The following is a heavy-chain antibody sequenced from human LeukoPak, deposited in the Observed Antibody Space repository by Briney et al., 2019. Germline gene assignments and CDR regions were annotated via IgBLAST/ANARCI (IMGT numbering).Heavy chain of an antibody. V-gene: IGHV4-34*01. Sequence: SETLSLTCTVSGGSISSYYWSWIRQPPGKGLEWIGEINHSGSTNYNPSLKSRVTISVDTSKNQFSLKLSSVTAADTAVYYCARGSGWFGELGLWGQGTLVTVSS. CDR2: INHSGST. D-gene: IGHD3-10*01. J-gene: IGHJ4*02. CDR1: GGSISSYY. CDR3: ARGSGWFGELGL.